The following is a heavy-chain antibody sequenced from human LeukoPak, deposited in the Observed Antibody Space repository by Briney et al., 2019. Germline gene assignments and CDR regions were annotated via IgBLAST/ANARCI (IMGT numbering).Heavy chain of an antibody. CDR1: GFTFSSYG. J-gene: IGHJ6*02. V-gene: IGHV3-30*18. CDR3: AKSGRSNNSGMDV. D-gene: IGHD6-13*01. Sequence: GGSLRLSCAASGFTFSSYGMHWVRQAPGKGLEWVAVVSYDGSNKYYADSVRGRFTISRDNSKNTLHLQMNSLRAEDTAVYYCAKSGRSNNSGMDVWGQGTTVTVSS. CDR2: VSYDGSNK.